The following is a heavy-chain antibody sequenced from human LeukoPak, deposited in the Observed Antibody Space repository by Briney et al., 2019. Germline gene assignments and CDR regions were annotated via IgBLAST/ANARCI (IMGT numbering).Heavy chain of an antibody. CDR1: GASITTETYF. CDR2: ISSTGNT. J-gene: IGHJ4*02. Sequence: SETLSLTCTVSGASITTETYFWTWVRQPAGEELEWIGRISSTGNTDYNPSLKSRVIISRDRSKNQFSLKLSSVTAADTAVYYCARGGYSYGYFWWGQGTLVTVSS. V-gene: IGHV4-61*02. CDR3: ARGGYSYGYFW. D-gene: IGHD5-18*01.